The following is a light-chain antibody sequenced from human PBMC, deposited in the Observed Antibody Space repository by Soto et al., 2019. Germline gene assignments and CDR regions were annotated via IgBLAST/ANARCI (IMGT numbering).Light chain of an antibody. CDR1: QSVSSTY. J-gene: IGKJ1*01. CDR2: AAS. V-gene: IGKV3-20*01. CDR3: RHYINSQWT. Sequence: EIVLTQSPGTLSLSPGERATLSCRPSQSVSSTYLDWYQQKPGQAPRLLIYAASSRATGIADRFSGGASATDFTLTISRLEPEDFAVYYCRHYINSQWTFGQGTKMEIK.